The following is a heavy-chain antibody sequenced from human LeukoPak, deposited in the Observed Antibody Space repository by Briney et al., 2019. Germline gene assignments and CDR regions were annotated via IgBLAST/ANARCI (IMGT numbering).Heavy chain of an antibody. CDR1: GYTFTSYG. CDR2: ISAYNGNT. J-gene: IGHJ4*02. V-gene: IGHV1-18*01. D-gene: IGHD5-12*01. CDR3: ARSRRGRGYSGYDLGNY. Sequence: PEASVKVSCKASGYTFTSYGISWVRQAPGQGLEWMGWISAYNGNTNYAQKLQGRVTMTTDTSTSTAYMELRSLRSDDTAVYYCARSRRGRGYSGYDLGNYWGQGTLVTVSS.